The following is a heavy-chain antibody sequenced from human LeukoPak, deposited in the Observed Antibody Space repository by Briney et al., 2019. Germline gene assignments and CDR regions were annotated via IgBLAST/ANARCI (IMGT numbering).Heavy chain of an antibody. J-gene: IGHJ4*02. D-gene: IGHD6-19*01. CDR3: ITQKTAIGIAVNFDY. CDR2: IKSKTDGGAT. V-gene: IGHV3-15*07. CDR1: GFTFNNAW. Sequence: PGKSLRLSCAASGFTFNNAWMNWVRQAPGKGLEWVGRIKSKTDGGATDYAAPVKGRFTISRDDSKNTLFLQMNSLKTEDTAVYYCITQKTAIGIAVNFDYWGQGTLVTVSS.